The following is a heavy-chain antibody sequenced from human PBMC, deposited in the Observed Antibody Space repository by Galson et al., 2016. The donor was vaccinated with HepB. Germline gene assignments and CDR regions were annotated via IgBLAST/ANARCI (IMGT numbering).Heavy chain of an antibody. V-gene: IGHV6-1*01. CDR1: GDSVSSNSAA. Sequence: CAISGDSVSSNSAAWTWIRQSPSRGLEWLGRTYYRSKWYNDYAVSVKSRITINPDTSKNQFSLHLTSVTPEDTAVYYCAREGVVGATSSFDYWGQGTLVTVSS. D-gene: IGHD1-26*01. CDR3: AREGVVGATSSFDY. CDR2: TYYRSKWYN. J-gene: IGHJ4*02.